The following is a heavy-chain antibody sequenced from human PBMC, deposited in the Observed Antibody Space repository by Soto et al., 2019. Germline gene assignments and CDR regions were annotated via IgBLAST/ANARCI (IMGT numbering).Heavy chain of an antibody. CDR3: ARHPERIAQIGWFDP. CDR2: ISSNGGSI. J-gene: IGHJ5*02. D-gene: IGHD6-13*01. V-gene: IGHV3-64*04. Sequence: GGSLRLSCSASGFTFSSYAMHWVRQAPGKGLEYVSSISSNGGSIYYADSVKGRFTISRDNAKNSLYLQMNSLRAEDTAVYYCARHPERIAQIGWFDPWGQGTLVTVSS. CDR1: GFTFSSYA.